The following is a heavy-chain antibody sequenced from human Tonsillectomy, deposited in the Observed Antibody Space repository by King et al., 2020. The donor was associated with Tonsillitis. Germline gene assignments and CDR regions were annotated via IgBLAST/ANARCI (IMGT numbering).Heavy chain of an antibody. V-gene: IGHV1-69*04. D-gene: IGHD2-21*02. Sequence: QLVQSGAEVKKPGSSVKVSCKASGGTFSSYIINWVRQAPGQGLEWMGRIFPLLGIPSYAQKFQGRVTITADKSTSTAYMELSSLRTEDTAVYYCARVPCGGVCYSVFFGAFDIWGQGTMLTVSS. J-gene: IGHJ3*02. CDR3: ARVPCGGVCYSVFFGAFDI. CDR2: IFPLLGIP. CDR1: GGTFSSYI.